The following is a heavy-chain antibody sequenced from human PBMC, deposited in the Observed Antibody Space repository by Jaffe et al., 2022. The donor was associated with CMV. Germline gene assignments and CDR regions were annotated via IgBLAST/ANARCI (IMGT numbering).Heavy chain of an antibody. D-gene: IGHD6-19*01. CDR3: ARHALAVAGPTKITEYYFDY. CDR2: IDPSDSYT. J-gene: IGHJ4*02. CDR1: GYSFTSYW. V-gene: IGHV5-10-1*03. Sequence: EVQLVQSGAEVKKPGESLRISCKGSGYSFTSYWISWVRQMPGKGLEWMGRIDPSDSYTNYSPSFQGHVTISADKSISTAYLQWSSLKASDTAMYYCARHALAVAGPTKITEYYFDYWGQGTLVTVSS.